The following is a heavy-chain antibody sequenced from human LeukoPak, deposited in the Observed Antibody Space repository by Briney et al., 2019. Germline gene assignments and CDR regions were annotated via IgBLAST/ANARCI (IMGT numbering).Heavy chain of an antibody. CDR2: IYTSGST. D-gene: IGHD2-8*02. Sequence: SETLSLTCTVSGGSISSYYWSWIRQPAGKGLEWIGRIYTSGSTNYNPSLKSRVTISVNKSKNQFSLKLSSVTAADTAVYYCARQLVDWFDPWGQGTLVTVSS. CDR1: GGSISSYY. V-gene: IGHV4-4*07. J-gene: IGHJ5*02. CDR3: ARQLVDWFDP.